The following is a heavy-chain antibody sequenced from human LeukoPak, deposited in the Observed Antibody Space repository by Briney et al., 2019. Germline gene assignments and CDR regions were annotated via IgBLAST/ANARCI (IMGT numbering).Heavy chain of an antibody. Sequence: GGSLRLSCAASGFTFDDYTMHWVRQAPGKGLEWVSLISWDGGSTYYADSVKGRFTISRDNSKNSLYLQMNSLRTEDTALYYCAKDTGSGSYSGSPLYYGMDVWGQGTTVTASS. CDR2: ISWDGGST. D-gene: IGHD3-10*01. V-gene: IGHV3-43*01. CDR3: AKDTGSGSYSGSPLYYGMDV. CDR1: GFTFDDYT. J-gene: IGHJ6*02.